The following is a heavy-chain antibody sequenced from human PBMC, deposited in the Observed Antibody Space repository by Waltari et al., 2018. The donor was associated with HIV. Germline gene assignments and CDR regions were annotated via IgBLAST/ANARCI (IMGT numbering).Heavy chain of an antibody. Sequence: ELQLVESGLGLVQAGRSLGLSCAASGFTFSISCLHRFRQAPGKGLARVSGINSDGSSTSYADSVKGRFTISRDNAKNTLYLQMNSPRAEDTSVYYCAKTTVTAYGMDVWGQGTTVTGSS. CDR1: GFTFSISC. D-gene: IGHD4-17*01. CDR3: AKTTVTAYGMDV. CDR2: INSDGSST. V-gene: IGHV3-74*01. J-gene: IGHJ6*02.